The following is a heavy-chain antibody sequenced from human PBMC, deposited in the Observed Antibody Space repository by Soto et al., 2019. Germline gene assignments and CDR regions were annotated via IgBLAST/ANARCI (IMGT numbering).Heavy chain of an antibody. J-gene: IGHJ4*02. V-gene: IGHV3-30-3*01. CDR3: ARDLGGYVVY. CDR1: GFTFSSYA. Sequence: QVQLVESGGGVVQPGRSLRLSCAASGFTFSSYAMHWVRQAPGKGLEWVAVISYDGSNKYYADSVKGRFTISRDNSKNPLYLQMNSLRAEDTAVDYCARDLGGYVVYWGQGTLVTVSS. D-gene: IGHD5-12*01. CDR2: ISYDGSNK.